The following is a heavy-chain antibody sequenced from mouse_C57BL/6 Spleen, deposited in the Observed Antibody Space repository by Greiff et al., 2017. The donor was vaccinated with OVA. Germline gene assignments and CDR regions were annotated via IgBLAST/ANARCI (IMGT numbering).Heavy chain of an antibody. CDR1: GFTFSDYY. J-gene: IGHJ3*01. CDR3: ARANYYGSSFWFAY. V-gene: IGHV5-16*01. Sequence: EVKVVESEGGLVQPGSSMKLSCTASGFTFSDYYMAWVRQVPEKGLEWVANINSDGSSTYYLDSLKSRFIISRDNAKNILYLQMSSLTSEDTATYYCARANYYGSSFWFAYWGQGTLVTVSA. D-gene: IGHD1-1*01. CDR2: INSDGSST.